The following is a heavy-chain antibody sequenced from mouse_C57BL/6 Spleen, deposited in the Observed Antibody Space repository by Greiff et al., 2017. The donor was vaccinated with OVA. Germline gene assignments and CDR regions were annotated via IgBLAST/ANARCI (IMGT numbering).Heavy chain of an antibody. CDR3: ARDYYGNYWYFDV. V-gene: IGHV5-16*01. CDR1: GFTFSDYY. Sequence: EVQVVESEGGLVQPGSSMKLSCTASGFTFSDYYMAWVRQVPEKGLEWVANINYDGSSTYYLDSLKSRFIISRDNAKNILYLQMSSLKSEDTATYYCARDYYGNYWYFDVWGTGTTVTVSS. J-gene: IGHJ1*03. CDR2: INYDGSST. D-gene: IGHD2-1*01.